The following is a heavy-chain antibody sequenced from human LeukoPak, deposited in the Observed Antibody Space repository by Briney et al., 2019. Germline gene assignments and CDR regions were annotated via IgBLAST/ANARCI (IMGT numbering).Heavy chain of an antibody. J-gene: IGHJ4*02. CDR1: GGTFSSYA. D-gene: IGHD3-3*01. Sequence: SVKVSCKASGGTFSSYAISWVRQAPGQGLEWMGGIIPIFGTANYAQKFQGRVTITTDESTSTAYMELSSLKASDTAMYYCARHNTAYDFWSGLYYFDYWGQGTLVTVSS. V-gene: IGHV1-69*05. CDR2: IIPIFGTA. CDR3: ARHNTAYDFWSGLYYFDY.